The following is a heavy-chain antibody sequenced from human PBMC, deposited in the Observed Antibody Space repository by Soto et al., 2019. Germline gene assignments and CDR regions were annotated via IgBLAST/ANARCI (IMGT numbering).Heavy chain of an antibody. D-gene: IGHD6-13*01. J-gene: IGHJ6*02. CDR2: IIPIFGTE. CDR3: ARDLIAGSKYYDGMDV. Sequence: QVQLVQSGAEVKKPGSSVRVSCKASGGTFSSYAISWVRQAPGQGLEWMGGIIPIFGTENYAQKFQGRVTITADESTSTAYMELSSLRSEATAVYYCARDLIAGSKYYDGMDVWGQGTTVTVSS. V-gene: IGHV1-69*01. CDR1: GGTFSSYA.